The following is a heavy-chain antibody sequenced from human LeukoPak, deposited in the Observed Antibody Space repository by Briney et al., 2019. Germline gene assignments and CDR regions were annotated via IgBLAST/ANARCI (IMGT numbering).Heavy chain of an antibody. CDR2: FSYSGST. V-gene: IGHV4-59*02. D-gene: IGHD5-12*01. Sequence: SETLSLTCTASGASVSNYYWGWIRQPPGKGLEWIGYFSYSGSTNYNPSLKSRVTISVDTSKNQFSLKLSSVTAADTAVYYCARGPLDSGYTYFDYWGQGTLVSVAS. J-gene: IGHJ4*02. CDR1: GASVSNYY. CDR3: ARGPLDSGYTYFDY.